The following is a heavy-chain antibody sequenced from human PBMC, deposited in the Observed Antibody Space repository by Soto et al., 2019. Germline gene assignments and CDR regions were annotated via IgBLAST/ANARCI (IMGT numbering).Heavy chain of an antibody. J-gene: IGHJ6*02. CDR1: GDSTNSGDYY. CDR2: IYYSGTT. Sequence: SETLSLTCTVSGDSTNSGDYYWSWIRQPPGKGLEWIGYIYYSGTTYQNPSLRSRVTMSVDRSKNQVSLKLRSVTVADTAVYYCARGYYYHGMDVWGQGTPLTVS. CDR3: ARGYYYHGMDV. V-gene: IGHV4-30-4*01.